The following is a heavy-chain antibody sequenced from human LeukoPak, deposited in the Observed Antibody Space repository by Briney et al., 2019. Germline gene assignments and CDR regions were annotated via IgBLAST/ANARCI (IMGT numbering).Heavy chain of an antibody. J-gene: IGHJ5*01. CDR1: GFTFSSYT. CDR3: VREPGAPRGWFDS. V-gene: IGHV3-21*01. D-gene: IGHD7-27*01. Sequence: GGSLRLSCAASGFTFSSYTMNWVRQAPGKGLEWVSFISSSSSYISYADSLKGRFTISRDNAKNSLYLQMNSLRAEDTAVYYCVREPGAPRGWFDSWGQGTLVTVSS. CDR2: ISSSSSYI.